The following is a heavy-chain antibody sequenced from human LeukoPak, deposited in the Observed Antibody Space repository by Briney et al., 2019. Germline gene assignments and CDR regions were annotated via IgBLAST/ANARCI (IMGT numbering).Heavy chain of an antibody. V-gene: IGHV7-4-1*02. J-gene: IGHJ6*03. CDR1: GYTFTSYA. Sequence: GASVKVSCKASGYTFTSYAMNWVRQAPGQGLEWMGWINTNTGNPTYAQGFTGRFVFSLDTSVSTAYLQISSLKAEDTAVYYCASGVYGSGTVQSRYMDVWGKGTTVTVSS. D-gene: IGHD3-10*01. CDR3: ASGVYGSGTVQSRYMDV. CDR2: INTNTGNP.